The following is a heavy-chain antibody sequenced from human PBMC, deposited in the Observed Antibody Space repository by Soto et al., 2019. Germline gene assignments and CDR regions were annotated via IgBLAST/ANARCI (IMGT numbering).Heavy chain of an antibody. D-gene: IGHD1-26*01. J-gene: IGHJ4*02. V-gene: IGHV4-34*01. CDR3: ARFQWEPQYYFDY. CDR1: GGSFSGYY. CDR2: ISRGGTT. Sequence: SETLSLTCGVYGGSFSGYYWSWIRQPPGKGLEWIGEISRGGTTNYKPSLKSRVTISVDTSKNQFSLKLSSVTAADTAVYYCARFQWEPQYYFDYWGQGTLVTVSS.